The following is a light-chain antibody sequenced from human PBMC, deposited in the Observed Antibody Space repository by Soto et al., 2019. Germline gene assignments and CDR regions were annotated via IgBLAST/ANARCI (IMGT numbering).Light chain of an antibody. CDR3: SSYTSMSTYV. J-gene: IGLJ1*01. CDR1: SSDVGDYNY. CDR2: EVS. V-gene: IGLV2-14*01. Sequence: QSALTQPASVSGSPGQSITISCTGTSSDVGDYNYVSWCQHHPGKAPKLMIYEVSNRPSGISDRFSGSKSGNTASLTISGLQAEDEADYYCSSYTSMSTYVFGTGTKLTVL.